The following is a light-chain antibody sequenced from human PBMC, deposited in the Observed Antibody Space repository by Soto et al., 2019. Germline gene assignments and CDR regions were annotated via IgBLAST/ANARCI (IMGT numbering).Light chain of an antibody. CDR1: QSVGSN. CDR2: GAS. J-gene: IGKJ1*01. Sequence: EIVMTPSPVTLSVSPGERATLSCRASQSVGSNLAWYQQKPGQAPRLLISGASTGATGVPATFSGSGSGTEFTLTINSLQSEDFAIYYCQQYNKWPWTFGQGTKVDIK. V-gene: IGKV3-15*01. CDR3: QQYNKWPWT.